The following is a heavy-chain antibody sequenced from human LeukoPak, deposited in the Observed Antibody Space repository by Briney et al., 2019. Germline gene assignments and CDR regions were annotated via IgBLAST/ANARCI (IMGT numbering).Heavy chain of an antibody. D-gene: IGHD3-10*01. CDR1: GFTFSMSG. CDR2: ARDDGTTT. V-gene: IGHV3-30*02. J-gene: IGHJ4*02. Sequence: PGGSLRLSCAASGFTFSMSGMHWVRQAPGKGLEWVAFARDDGTTTYYADSVKGRFTISRDNSKSTLYLQMNSLRLEDTAVYYCAKTGSRSWGYFDYWGQGTLVTVSS. CDR3: AKTGSRSWGYFDY.